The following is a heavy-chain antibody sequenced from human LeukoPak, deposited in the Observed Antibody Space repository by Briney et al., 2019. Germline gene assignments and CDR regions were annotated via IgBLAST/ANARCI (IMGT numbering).Heavy chain of an antibody. J-gene: IGHJ5*02. CDR2: INPNSGGT. CDR1: GYTFTGYY. Sequence: ASVKVSCKASGYTFTGYYMHWVRQAPGQGLECMGWINPNSGGTNYAQKFQGRVTMTRDTSISTAYMELSRLRSDDTAVYYCARWAEDIVVVVAEDGNWFDPWGQGTLVTVSS. V-gene: IGHV1-2*02. D-gene: IGHD2-15*01. CDR3: ARWAEDIVVVVAEDGNWFDP.